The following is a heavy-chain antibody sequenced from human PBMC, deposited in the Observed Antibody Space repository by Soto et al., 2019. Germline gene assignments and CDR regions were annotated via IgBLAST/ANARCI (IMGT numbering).Heavy chain of an antibody. Sequence: GGSLRLSCSASGFTFSTFAVHWVRQAPGKGLEWVAVISADGTNKYYADSVKGRFTISRDNSKNTLFLQMDSLRTEDTAMYYCARAPTSRFDYWGQETLVTAPQ. V-gene: IGHV3-30-3*01. J-gene: IGHJ4*02. CDR3: ARAPTSRFDY. CDR2: ISADGTNK. CDR1: GFTFSTFA.